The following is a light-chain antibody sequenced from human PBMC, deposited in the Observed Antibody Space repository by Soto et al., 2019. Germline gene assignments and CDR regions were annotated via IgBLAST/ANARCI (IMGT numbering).Light chain of an antibody. CDR1: QSVSSNY. Sequence: EIVLTQSPGTLSLSPGDRAPLSCTASQSVSSNYLAWYHQRPGQAPSLLIYGASSMATGIPDRFSGSGSGTDFTLTISRLEPEDFAVSYCKQYGSSLRATFVRGTKVDSK. J-gene: IGKJ3*01. V-gene: IGKV3-20*01. CDR3: KQYGSSLRAT. CDR2: GAS.